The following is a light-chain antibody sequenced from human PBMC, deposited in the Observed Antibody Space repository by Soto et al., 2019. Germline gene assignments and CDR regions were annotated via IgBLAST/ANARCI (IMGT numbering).Light chain of an antibody. V-gene: IGKV1-5*03. J-gene: IGKJ4*01. CDR1: QSIITW. CDR3: QQYHVWPLT. Sequence: DLQVTQSPSTLSASVGDRVTITCRASQSIITWLAWYQQKPGKAPKLLIYRASTLQGGVPSRFSGSGSGTEFTLTISSLQPDDFAVYSCQQYHVWPLTFAGGTKVQIK. CDR2: RAS.